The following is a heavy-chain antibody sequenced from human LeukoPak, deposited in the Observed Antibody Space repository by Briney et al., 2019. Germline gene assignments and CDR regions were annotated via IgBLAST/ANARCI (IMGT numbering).Heavy chain of an antibody. CDR2: IKQDGSEK. V-gene: IGHV3-7*01. J-gene: IGHJ5*02. D-gene: IGHD6-25*01. CDR3: SRVLGFIAAADFWFDP. CDR1: GVTFSSYW. Sequence: GGSLRLSCAASGVTFSSYWMSWVRQAPGKGLEWVANIKQDGSEKYYVDSVKGRFTISRDNAKNSLYLQMNSLRAEDTAVYYCSRVLGFIAAADFWFDPWGQGTLVTVSS.